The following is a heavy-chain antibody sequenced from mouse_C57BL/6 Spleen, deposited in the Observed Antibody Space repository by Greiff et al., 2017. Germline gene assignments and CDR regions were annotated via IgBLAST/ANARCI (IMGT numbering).Heavy chain of an antibody. CDR2: ISSGSSTI. J-gene: IGHJ4*01. Sequence: EVNVVESGGGLVKPGGSLKLPCAASGFTFSDYGLHWVRQAPEKGLAWVAYISSGSSTIYSADKGTGRFTISRDNAKNTLCLQMTSLRSENTAMYYCARPGMVTTRAMDYWGQGTSVTVSS. CDR3: ARPGMVTTRAMDY. V-gene: IGHV5-17*01. D-gene: IGHD2-3*01. CDR1: GFTFSDYG.